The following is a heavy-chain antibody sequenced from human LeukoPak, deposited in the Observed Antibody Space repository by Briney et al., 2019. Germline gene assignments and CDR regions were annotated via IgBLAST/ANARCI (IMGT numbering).Heavy chain of an antibody. CDR3: SGGSKGAFDI. Sequence: GGSLRLSCAASGFTFSSYSMNWVRQAPGKGLEWVSYISSSSSSTIYYADSVKGRFTISRDNAKNSLYLQMNSLRAEDTAVYYCSGGSKGAFDIWGQGTMVTVSS. D-gene: IGHD2-15*01. V-gene: IGHV3-48*01. CDR1: GFTFSSYS. CDR2: ISSSSSSTI. J-gene: IGHJ3*02.